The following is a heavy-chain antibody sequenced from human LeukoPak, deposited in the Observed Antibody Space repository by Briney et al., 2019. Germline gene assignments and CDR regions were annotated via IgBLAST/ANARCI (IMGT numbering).Heavy chain of an antibody. D-gene: IGHD2-21*02. Sequence: GGSLRLSCLTSGFTFSTNAMSWVRQAPGKGLEWVSVIYSGGSTYYADSVKGRFTISRDNSKNTLYLQMNSLRAEDTAVYYCARSPLLVTAPFDYWGQGTLVTVSS. CDR2: IYSGGST. CDR3: ARSPLLVTAPFDY. V-gene: IGHV3-53*01. CDR1: GFTFSTNA. J-gene: IGHJ4*02.